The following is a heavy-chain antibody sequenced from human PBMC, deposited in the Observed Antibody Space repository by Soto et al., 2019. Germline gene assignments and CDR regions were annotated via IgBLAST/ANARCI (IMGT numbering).Heavy chain of an antibody. J-gene: IGHJ4*02. D-gene: IGHD4-17*01. V-gene: IGHV3-66*01. CDR1: GFTVSSNY. Sequence: GGSLRLSCAASGFTVSSNYISWVRQAPGKGLEWVSVIYSGGSTYYADSVKGRFTISRDNSKNTLYLQMNSLRAEDTAVYYCARDFSGGYGDYIVYWGQGTLVTVSS. CDR3: ARDFSGGYGDYIVY. CDR2: IYSGGST.